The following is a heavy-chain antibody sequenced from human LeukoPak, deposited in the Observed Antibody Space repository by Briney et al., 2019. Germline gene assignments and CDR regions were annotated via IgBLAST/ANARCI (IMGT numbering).Heavy chain of an antibody. CDR3: ARDPRTTIGWFDP. Sequence: GGSLRLSCAASGFTFSDHYMDWVRQAPGKGLEWVGRTRNRANSYTTEYAASVKGRFTISRDNAKNSLYLQMNSLRAEDTAVYYCARDPRTTIGWFDPWGQGTLVTVSS. CDR1: GFTFSDHY. V-gene: IGHV3-72*01. CDR2: TRNRANSYTT. D-gene: IGHD2-2*01. J-gene: IGHJ5*02.